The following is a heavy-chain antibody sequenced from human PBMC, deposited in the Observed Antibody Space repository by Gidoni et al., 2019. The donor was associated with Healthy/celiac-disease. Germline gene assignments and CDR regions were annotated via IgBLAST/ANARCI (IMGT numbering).Heavy chain of an antibody. CDR3: ARGISGWYNWFEP. V-gene: IGHV4-34*01. J-gene: IGHJ5*02. CDR2: INHSGST. Sequence: QVQLQEWGAGLLKPSETLSLTWAVYGGSFSGYYWTWIRQPPGKGLEWIGEINHSGSTNYNPSLKSRVTISVDTSKNQFSLKLSSVTAADTAVYYCARGISGWYNWFEPWGQGTLVTVSS. CDR1: GGSFSGYY. D-gene: IGHD6-19*01.